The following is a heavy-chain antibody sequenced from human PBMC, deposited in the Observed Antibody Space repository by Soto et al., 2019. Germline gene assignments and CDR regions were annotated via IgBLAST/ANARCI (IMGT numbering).Heavy chain of an antibody. D-gene: IGHD2-8*01. J-gene: IGHJ4*02. Sequence: GGSLRLSCAASGFTFSSYSMNWVRQAPGKGLEWVSYISSSSSTIYYADSVKGRFTISRDNAKNSLYLQMNSLRDEDTAVYYCARKKGLMVYAGYFDYWGQGTLVTVSS. CDR2: ISSSSSTI. V-gene: IGHV3-48*02. CDR3: ARKKGLMVYAGYFDY. CDR1: GFTFSSYS.